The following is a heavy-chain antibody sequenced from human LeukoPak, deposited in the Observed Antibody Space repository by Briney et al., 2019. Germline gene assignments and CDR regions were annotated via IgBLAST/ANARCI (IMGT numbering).Heavy chain of an antibody. CDR1: GGTFSSYA. V-gene: IGHV1-69*13. Sequence: GASVKVSCKASGGTFSSYAISWVRQAPGQGLEWMGGIIPIFGTANYAQKFQGRVTITADESTSTAYMELSSLRSEDTAVYYCASYLTTGTYYFDYWGQGTLVTVSS. D-gene: IGHD4-11*01. J-gene: IGHJ4*02. CDR2: IIPIFGTA. CDR3: ASYLTTGTYYFDY.